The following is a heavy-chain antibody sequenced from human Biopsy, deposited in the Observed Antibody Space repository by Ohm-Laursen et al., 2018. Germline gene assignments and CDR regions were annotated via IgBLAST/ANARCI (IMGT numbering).Heavy chain of an antibody. Sequence: SLRLSCAASGFTFSSYAMTWFRQAPGKGLEWVSTISGNSDIIYDTDSVKGRFTISRDNSKNKLYLQMNSLRADDTAVYYCALAAAQTVTHFDYWGQGTLVTVSS. CDR3: ALAAAQTVTHFDY. D-gene: IGHD4-17*01. CDR1: GFTFSSYA. J-gene: IGHJ4*02. V-gene: IGHV3-23*01. CDR2: ISGNSDII.